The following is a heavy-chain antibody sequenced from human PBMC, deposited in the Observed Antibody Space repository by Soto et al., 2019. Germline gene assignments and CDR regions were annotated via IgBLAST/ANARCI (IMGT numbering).Heavy chain of an antibody. D-gene: IGHD1-1*01. J-gene: IGHJ4*02. CDR1: GFTFSNYW. CDR3: DRRDWNGGYCDF. CDR2: ISGDGSTT. V-gene: IGHV3-74*01. Sequence: EVQLVESGGGLVQPGGSLRLSCAASGFTFSNYWMHWFRQVPGKGLVWVSRISGDGSTTHYADFAKGRFTISRDNAKNTVYLQMNSLRVEDTAVYDCDRRDWNGGYCDFWGQGILVTVSS.